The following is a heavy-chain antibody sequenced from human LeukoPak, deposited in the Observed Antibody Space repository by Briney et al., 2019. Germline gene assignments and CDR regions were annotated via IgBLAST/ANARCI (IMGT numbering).Heavy chain of an antibody. J-gene: IGHJ4*02. D-gene: IGHD6-6*01. CDR1: GFPFSSYW. V-gene: IGHV3-74*01. CDR3: ARGYGSSRGWY. CDR2: INSDGSST. Sequence: GSLRLSCAASGFPFSSYWMHWVRQAPGKGLVWVSRINSDGSSTSYADSVKGRFTISRDNAKNTLYLQMNSLRAEDTAVYYCARGYGSSRGWYWGQGTLVTVSS.